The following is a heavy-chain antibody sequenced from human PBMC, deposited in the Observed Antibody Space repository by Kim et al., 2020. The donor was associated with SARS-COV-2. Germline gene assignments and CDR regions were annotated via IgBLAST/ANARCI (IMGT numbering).Heavy chain of an antibody. D-gene: IGHD3-10*01. J-gene: IGHJ3*01. CDR3: EKSSAFFCVGEGLNDFD. V-gene: IGHV3-30*18. CDR2: ISYDGSIK. Sequence: GGSLRLSCGASGFTFNNYAMHWVRQAPGKGLEWVAVISYDGSIKYYADSVKGQFTVSRDSSHNTLYLQMRSLRPEDTALYYCEKSSAFFCVGEGLNDFD. CDR1: GFTFNNYA.